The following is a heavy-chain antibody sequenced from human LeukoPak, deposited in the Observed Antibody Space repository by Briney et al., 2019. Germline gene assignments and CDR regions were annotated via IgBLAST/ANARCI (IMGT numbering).Heavy chain of an antibody. Sequence: GGSLRLSCAASGFTFSSYSMNWVRQAPGKGLEWVSYISSSGTTIYYADSVKGRFTISRDNAKNSLYLQMNSLRAEDTAVYYCAELGITMIGGVWGKGTTVTISS. CDR1: GFTFSSYS. V-gene: IGHV3-48*04. CDR2: ISSSGTTI. J-gene: IGHJ6*04. D-gene: IGHD3-10*02. CDR3: AELGITMIGGV.